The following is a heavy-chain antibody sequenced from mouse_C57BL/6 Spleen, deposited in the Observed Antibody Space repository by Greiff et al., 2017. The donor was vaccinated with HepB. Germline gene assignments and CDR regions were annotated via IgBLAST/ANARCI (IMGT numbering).Heavy chain of an antibody. Sequence: EVMLVESGGGLVKPGGSLKLSCAASGFTFSDYGMHWVRQAPEKGLEWVAYISSGSSTIYYADTVKGRFTISRDNAKNTLFLQMTSLRSEDTALYYCARPTVVAPFDYWGQGTTLTVSS. CDR3: ARPTVVAPFDY. D-gene: IGHD1-1*01. CDR1: GFTFSDYG. V-gene: IGHV5-17*01. CDR2: ISSGSSTI. J-gene: IGHJ2*01.